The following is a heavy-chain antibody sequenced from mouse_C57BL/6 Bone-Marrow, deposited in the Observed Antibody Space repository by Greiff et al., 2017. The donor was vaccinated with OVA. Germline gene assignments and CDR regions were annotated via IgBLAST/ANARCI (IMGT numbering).Heavy chain of an antibody. CDR1: GYTFTSYW. CDR3: ARFAY. Sequence: QVQLKQPGAELVRPGSSVKLSCKASGYTFTSYWMQWVKQRPVQGLEWIGNIDPSDSETHYNQKFKGKATLTVDKSSSTAYMQLSSLTSEDSAVYCCARFAYWGQGTLVTVSA. V-gene: IGHV1-52*01. CDR2: IDPSDSET. J-gene: IGHJ3*01.